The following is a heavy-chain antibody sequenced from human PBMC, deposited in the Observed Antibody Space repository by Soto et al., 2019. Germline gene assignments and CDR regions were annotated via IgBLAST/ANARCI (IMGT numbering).Heavy chain of an antibody. CDR3: AREGSGRPGFDY. V-gene: IGHV4-61*01. Sequence: SETLSLTCTVSGGSVSSGSYYWSWIRQPPGKGLEWIGYIYYSGSTNYNPSLKSRVTISVDTSKNQFSLKLSSVTAADTAVYYCAREGSGRPGFDYWGQGTLVTVS. J-gene: IGHJ4*02. CDR2: IYYSGST. CDR1: GGSVSSGSYY. D-gene: IGHD1-26*01.